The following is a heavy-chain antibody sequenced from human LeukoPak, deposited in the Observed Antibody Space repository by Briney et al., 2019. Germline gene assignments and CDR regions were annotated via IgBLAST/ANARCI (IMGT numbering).Heavy chain of an antibody. CDR1: GGPISNSNW. Sequence: PSGTLSLTCAVSGGPISNSNWWSWVRQPPGKGLEWIGSIYYSGSTYYNPSLKSRVTISVDTSKNQFSLKLSSVTAADTAVYYCARETSRYCSGGSCPYLDYWGQGTLVTVPS. V-gene: IGHV4-4*02. D-gene: IGHD2-15*01. CDR3: ARETSRYCSGGSCPYLDY. CDR2: IYYSGST. J-gene: IGHJ4*02.